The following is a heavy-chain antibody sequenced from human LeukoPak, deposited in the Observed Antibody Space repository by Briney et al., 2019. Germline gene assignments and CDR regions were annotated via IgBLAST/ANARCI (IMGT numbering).Heavy chain of an antibody. Sequence: GASVKVSCKASGYTFTRYDINWVRQATGQGLEWMGWMNPNRGNTGYAQKFQGRVNMTRNTSISTAYMELSSLRSEDTAVYYCAVPGVDSSGYYRYYYYGMDVWGQGTTVTVSS. D-gene: IGHD3-22*01. V-gene: IGHV1-8*01. CDR3: AVPGVDSSGYYRYYYYGMDV. J-gene: IGHJ6*02. CDR1: GYTFTRYD. CDR2: MNPNRGNT.